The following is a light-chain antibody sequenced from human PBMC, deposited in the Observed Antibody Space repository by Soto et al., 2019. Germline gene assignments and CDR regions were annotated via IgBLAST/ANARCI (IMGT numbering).Light chain of an antibody. Sequence: QSALTQPASVSGSPGQSITISCTGTSSDVGGYNYVSWYQQHPGKAPKLMIYDVSNRPSGVSNRFSGSKSGNTASLTISGLQAEDEADYYCSSYTISSTPVFGTGTMVTDL. CDR1: SSDVGGYNY. CDR2: DVS. V-gene: IGLV2-14*01. CDR3: SSYTISSTPV. J-gene: IGLJ1*01.